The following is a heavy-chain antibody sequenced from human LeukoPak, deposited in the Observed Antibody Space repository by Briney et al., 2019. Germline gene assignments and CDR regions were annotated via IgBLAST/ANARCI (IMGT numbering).Heavy chain of an antibody. Sequence: GASVKVSCWASGYTFTTYGISWVRQATGQGLEWMGWISAYNGNTNYAQKLQGRVTMTTDTSTSTAYMELRSLRSDDTAVYYCARGQITYGSGSYYKWSFDYWGQGTLVTVSS. D-gene: IGHD3-10*01. CDR1: GYTFTTYG. CDR2: ISAYNGNT. J-gene: IGHJ4*02. CDR3: ARGQITYGSGSYYKWSFDY. V-gene: IGHV1-18*01.